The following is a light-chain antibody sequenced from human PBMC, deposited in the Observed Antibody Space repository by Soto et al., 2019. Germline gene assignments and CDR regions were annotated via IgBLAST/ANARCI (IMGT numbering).Light chain of an antibody. CDR3: CSYAGSSTSYV. CDR1: SSDVGSYNL. V-gene: IGLV2-23*01. CDR2: EGS. J-gene: IGLJ1*01. Sequence: QSALTQPASVSGSPGQSITISCTGTSSDVGSYNLVSWYQQHPGKAPKLMIYEGSKRPSGVSNRFFGSKSGNTASLTISGLQAEDEADYYCCSYAGSSTSYVFGTGTKLTVL.